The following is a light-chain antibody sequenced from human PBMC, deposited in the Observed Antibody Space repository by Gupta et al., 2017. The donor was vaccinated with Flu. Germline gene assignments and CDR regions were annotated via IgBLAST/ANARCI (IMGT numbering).Light chain of an antibody. CDR3: QAWDSGVVV. CDR1: KLGDKY. J-gene: IGLJ2*01. V-gene: IGLV3-1*01. CDR2: HDA. Sequence: SSVLTQSSSVSVFPGQTATIACSGDKLGDKYVSWYQQKPGQSPVLLLYHDAKRPSGIPERFTGSKSGNTATLTVSEAQVVDEADYYCQAWDSGVVVFGGGTKLTVL.